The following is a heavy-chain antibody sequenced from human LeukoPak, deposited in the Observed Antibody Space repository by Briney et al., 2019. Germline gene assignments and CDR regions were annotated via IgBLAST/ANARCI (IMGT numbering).Heavy chain of an antibody. V-gene: IGHV1-2*02. CDR2: INPNSGGT. CDR3: ARDPNYYDSSGCAFDI. D-gene: IGHD3-22*01. Sequence: ASVKVSCKASGYTFTGYYMHWVRQAPGQGLEWMGWINPNSGGTNYAQKFQGRVTMTRDTSISTAYMELSRLRSDDTAVYYCARDPNYYDSSGCAFDIWGQGTMVTVSS. J-gene: IGHJ3*02. CDR1: GYTFTGYY.